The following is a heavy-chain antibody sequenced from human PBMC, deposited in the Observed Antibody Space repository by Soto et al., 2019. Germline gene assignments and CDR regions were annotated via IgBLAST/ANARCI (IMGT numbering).Heavy chain of an antibody. V-gene: IGHV3-48*02. D-gene: IGHD6-19*01. CDR3: ARGSSGWYDY. CDR2: ISASSSSI. CDR1: GFTFSIYS. J-gene: IGHJ4*02. Sequence: LSLSCAASGFTFSIYSMNWVRQAPGKGLEWVSYISASSSSIYDADSVKGRFTISRDNAKNSLYLQMKSLRDEDTAVYYCARGSSGWYDYWGQGTQVTVSS.